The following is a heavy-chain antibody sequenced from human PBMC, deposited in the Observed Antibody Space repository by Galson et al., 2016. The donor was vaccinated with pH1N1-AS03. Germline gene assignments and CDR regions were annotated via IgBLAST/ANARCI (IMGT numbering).Heavy chain of an antibody. Sequence: SLRLSCAASGFSFRSYALSWVRQAPGKGLEWVSGISGSGEMTFYADSVKGRFTISRDTSRNTVYLQMNSLSAEDTAVYYCARDALLSLPGGIDYWGQGTLVAVSS. CDR1: GFSFRSYA. V-gene: IGHV3-23*01. CDR3: ARDALLSLPGGIDY. CDR2: ISGSGEMT. D-gene: IGHD2/OR15-2a*01. J-gene: IGHJ4*02.